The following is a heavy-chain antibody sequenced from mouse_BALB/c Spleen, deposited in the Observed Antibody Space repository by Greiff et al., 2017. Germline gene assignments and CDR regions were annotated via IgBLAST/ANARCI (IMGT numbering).Heavy chain of an antibody. CDR3: ARDRRIGGYFDV. J-gene: IGHJ1*01. CDR2: IRNKANGYTT. V-gene: IGHV7-3*02. CDR1: GFTFTDYY. D-gene: IGHD3-1*01. Sequence: EVQLVESGGGLVQPGGSLRLSCATSGFTFTDYYMSWVRQPPGKALEWLGFIRNKANGYTTEYSASVKGRFTISRDNSQSILYLQMNTLRAGDSATYYCARDRRIGGYFDVWGAGTTVTVSS.